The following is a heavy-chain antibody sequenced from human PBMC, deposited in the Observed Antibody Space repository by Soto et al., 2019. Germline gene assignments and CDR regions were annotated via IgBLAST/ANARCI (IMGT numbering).Heavy chain of an antibody. J-gene: IGHJ4*02. Sequence: EVQLVESGGGVVRPGGSLRLSCAASGFTFDDYGMSWVRQAPGKGLEWVSGVNWNGGNTGYADSVKGRFTISRDNAKKFFFLQKSSLRDEETALYHCAGSYYGSGTYREGSFDYWGQGTLVTVSS. CDR3: AGSYYGSGTYREGSFDY. CDR2: VNWNGGNT. D-gene: IGHD3-10*01. CDR1: GFTFDDYG. V-gene: IGHV3-20*01.